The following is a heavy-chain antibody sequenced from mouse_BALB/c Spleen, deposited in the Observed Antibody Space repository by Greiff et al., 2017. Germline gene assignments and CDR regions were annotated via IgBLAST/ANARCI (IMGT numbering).Heavy chain of an antibody. Sequence: VKLMESGPGLVAPSQSLSITCTVSGFSLTSYDISWIRQPPGKGLEWLGVIWTGGGTNYNSAFMSRLSISKDNSKSQVFLKMNSLQTDDTAIYYCVRALDYWGQGTTLTVSS. CDR1: GFSLTSYD. CDR3: VRALDY. CDR2: IWTGGGT. V-gene: IGHV2-9-2*01. J-gene: IGHJ2*01.